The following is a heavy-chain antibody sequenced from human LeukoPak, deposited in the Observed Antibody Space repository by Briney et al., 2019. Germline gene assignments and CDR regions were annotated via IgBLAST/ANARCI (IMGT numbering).Heavy chain of an antibody. CDR3: ARRGYDFWSGYSRGYYFDY. CDR1: GGSISSSSYY. J-gene: IGHJ4*02. V-gene: IGHV4-39*01. CDR2: IYYSGST. Sequence: PSETLSLTCTVSGGSISSSSYYWGWIRQPPGKGLEWIGSIYYSGSTYYNPSLKSRVTISVDTSKNQFSLKLSSVTAADTAVYYCARRGYDFWSGYSRGYYFDYWGQGTLVTVSS. D-gene: IGHD3-3*01.